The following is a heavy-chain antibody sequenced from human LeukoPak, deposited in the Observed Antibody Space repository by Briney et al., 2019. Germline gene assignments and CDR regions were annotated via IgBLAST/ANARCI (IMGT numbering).Heavy chain of an antibody. CDR1: GGSFSGYY. J-gene: IGHJ4*02. D-gene: IGHD3-10*01. CDR2: INHSGST. CDR3: ARGDYYGSGSFDY. Sequence: SETLSLTCAVYGGSFSGYYWSWIRQPPGKGQEWIGEINHSGSTNYNPSLKSRVTISVDTSKNQFSLKLSSVTAADTAVYYCARGDYYGSGSFDYWGQGTLVTVSS. V-gene: IGHV4-34*01.